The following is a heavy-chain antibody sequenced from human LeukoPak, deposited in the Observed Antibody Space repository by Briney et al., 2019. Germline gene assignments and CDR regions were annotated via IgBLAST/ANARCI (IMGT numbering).Heavy chain of an antibody. Sequence: GGSLRLSCAASGFTFDDYGMSWVRQAPGKGLEWVSNINRNGGNTAYADSVKGRFTISRDNAKNSLYLQMNSLRAEDTALYYCARDHGAIALTNYLDYWGQGTLVTVSS. D-gene: IGHD1-1*01. CDR2: INRNGGNT. CDR1: GFTFDDYG. V-gene: IGHV3-20*04. J-gene: IGHJ4*02. CDR3: ARDHGAIALTNYLDY.